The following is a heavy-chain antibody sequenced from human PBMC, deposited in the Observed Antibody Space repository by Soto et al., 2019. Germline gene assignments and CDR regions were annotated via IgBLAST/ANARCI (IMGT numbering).Heavy chain of an antibody. CDR2: IYPGDSDT. CDR1: GYSLTTNW. J-gene: IGHJ5*01. Sequence: PGESLKISCKASGYSLTTNWIGWVRQRPGKGHEPVGIIYPGDSDTRYRPSFPGQVTNPADKSINKAYLQWSSLKASDTAMYYCAREGPCSGGSCPGADLYWFDSWGQGTLVTVSS. CDR3: AREGPCSGGSCPGADLYWFDS. D-gene: IGHD2-15*01. V-gene: IGHV5-51*01.